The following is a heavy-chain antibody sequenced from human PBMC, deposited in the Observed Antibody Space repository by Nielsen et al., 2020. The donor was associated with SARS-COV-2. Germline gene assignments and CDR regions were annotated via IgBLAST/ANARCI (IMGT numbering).Heavy chain of an antibody. Sequence: WLRQPPGKGLEWIGYISDSGKTNYNPSLKSRVSSSIDTSKNQFFLNLRSVIAADTAVYYCARDSDVALATGRGISYYNYMDVWGKGTTVTVSS. V-gene: IGHV4-59*01. CDR3: ARDSDVALATGRGISYYNYMDV. J-gene: IGHJ6*03. CDR2: ISDSGKT. D-gene: IGHD2-15*01.